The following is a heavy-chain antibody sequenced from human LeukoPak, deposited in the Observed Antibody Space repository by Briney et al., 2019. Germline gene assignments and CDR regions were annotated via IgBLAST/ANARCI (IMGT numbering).Heavy chain of an antibody. CDR2: IAHHGNNK. CDR1: GFTFSSSS. CDR3: LAINIAQLSIHVY. V-gene: IGHV3-30*02. D-gene: IGHD2/OR15-2a*01. Sequence: GGSLRLSCGASGFTFSSSSMHWVCQGPGKGLEWVAYIAHHGNNKYYADSVKGRFTISRDNSKNTLYLQMNSLRVEDTAVYYCLAINIAQLSIHVYWGQGTLVTVSS. J-gene: IGHJ4*02.